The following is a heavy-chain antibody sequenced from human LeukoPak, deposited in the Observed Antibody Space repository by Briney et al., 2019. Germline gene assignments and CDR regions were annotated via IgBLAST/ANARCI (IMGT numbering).Heavy chain of an antibody. CDR3: AKDRGLRYFDWLTWSAFDI. CDR1: GYTFTSYG. Sequence: GASVKVSCKASGYTFTSYGISWVRQAPGQGLEWMGWISAYNGNTNYAQKLQGRVTMTTDTSTSTAYMELRSLRSDDTAVYYCAKDRGLRYFDWLTWSAFDIWGQGTMVTVSS. D-gene: IGHD3-9*01. J-gene: IGHJ3*02. CDR2: ISAYNGNT. V-gene: IGHV1-18*01.